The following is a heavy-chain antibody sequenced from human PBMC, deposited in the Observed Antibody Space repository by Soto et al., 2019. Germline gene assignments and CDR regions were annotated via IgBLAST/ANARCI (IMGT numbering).Heavy chain of an antibody. D-gene: IGHD1-26*01. CDR3: ARDQNGSPHFDY. J-gene: IGHJ4*02. CDR1: GASIRNYY. CDR2: SYYSGST. V-gene: IGHV4-59*01. Sequence: QVHLQESGPGLVKPSETLSLTCTVSGASIRNYYWSWIRQPPGKGLEWIGFSYYSGSTNYNPSLNSRVTMSVATSKKPFSLKLTSVTAADTAVYYCARDQNGSPHFDYWGQGILVTVSS.